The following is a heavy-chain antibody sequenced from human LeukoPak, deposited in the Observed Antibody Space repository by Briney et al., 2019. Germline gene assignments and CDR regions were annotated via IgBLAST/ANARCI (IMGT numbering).Heavy chain of an antibody. V-gene: IGHV4-39*07. Sequence: SETLSLTCTVSGGSVVSSSYYWGWIRQPPGKGLEWIGNIFYSGSTYYSPSLRSRVTISLDTSRNQFSLKLTSVTAADTAVYFCARGRVSSSTWYSTYYYYFYMDVWGKGTTVTVSS. CDR3: ARGRVSSSTWYSTYYYYFYMDV. CDR2: IFYSGST. J-gene: IGHJ6*03. CDR1: GGSVVSSSYY. D-gene: IGHD1-1*01.